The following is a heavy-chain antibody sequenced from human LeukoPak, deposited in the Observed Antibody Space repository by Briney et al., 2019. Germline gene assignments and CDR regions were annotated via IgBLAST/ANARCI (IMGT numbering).Heavy chain of an antibody. J-gene: IGHJ2*01. Sequence: PGWSLRLSCAASGFTFSTYAMSWVRQAPGKGLEWVSSISGSGGSTYYADSVKGRFTISRDNSKNTLYLQMNSLRAEDTAVYYCAKDRRDYSSGWDWYFDLWGRGTLVTVSS. CDR1: GFTFSTYA. CDR2: ISGSGGST. CDR3: AKDRRDYSSGWDWYFDL. D-gene: IGHD6-19*01. V-gene: IGHV3-23*01.